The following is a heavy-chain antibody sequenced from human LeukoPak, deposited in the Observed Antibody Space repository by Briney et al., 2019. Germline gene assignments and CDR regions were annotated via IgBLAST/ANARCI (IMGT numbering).Heavy chain of an antibody. CDR3: ARGGIVVVVAAAYFDY. CDR1: GDSIIGYY. CDR2: INHSGST. D-gene: IGHD2-15*01. J-gene: IGHJ4*02. Sequence: PSETLSLTCSVSGDSIIGYYWGWIRQPPGKGLEWIGEINHSGSTNYNPSLKSRVTISVDTSKNQFSLKLSSVTAADTAVYYCARGGIVVVVAAAYFDYWGQGTLVTVSS. V-gene: IGHV4-34*01.